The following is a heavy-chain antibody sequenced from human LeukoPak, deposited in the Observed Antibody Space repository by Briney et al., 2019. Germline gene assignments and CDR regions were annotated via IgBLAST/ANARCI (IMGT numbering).Heavy chain of an antibody. CDR1: GGSISSGSYY. V-gene: IGHV4-61*02. D-gene: IGHD5-18*01. CDR2: IYTSGST. CDR3: ARSWIQLWHPSDY. Sequence: SETLSLTCTVSGGSISSGSYYWSWIRQPAGKGLEWIGRIYTSGSTNYNPSLKSRVTISVDTSKNQFSLKLSSVTAADTAVYYCARSWIQLWHPSDYWGQGTLVTVSS. J-gene: IGHJ4*02.